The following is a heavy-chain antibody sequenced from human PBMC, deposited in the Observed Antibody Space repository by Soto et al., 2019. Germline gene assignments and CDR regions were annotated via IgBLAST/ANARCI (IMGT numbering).Heavy chain of an antibody. V-gene: IGHV5-10-1*01. J-gene: IGHJ4*02. CDR1: GYTFTEYW. D-gene: IGHD2-15*01. Sequence: GESLKISCRASGYTFTEYWISWVRQMPGKGLEWVGRLDPKDSYTDYSPSFQGHVSISSDQSLNKADLRWGSLKTSETAIDYCSAVGLSYSRIVYCDYWGRGTLVTVSS. CDR2: LDPKDSYT. CDR3: SAVGLSYSRIVYCDY.